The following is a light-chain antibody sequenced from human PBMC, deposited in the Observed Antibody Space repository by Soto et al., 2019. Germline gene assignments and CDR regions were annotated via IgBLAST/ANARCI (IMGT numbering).Light chain of an antibody. CDR3: QQYTNWPT. CDR2: GAS. CDR1: QSVSSY. V-gene: IGKV3-15*01. Sequence: EIVMTQAPATLSSSPGERSTLSCRASQSVSSYLAWYQQKPGQAPXXLIYGASTRATGIPARFSGSGSETEFTLTISSLQSEDFAVYYCQQYTNWPTFGQGTKVDIK. J-gene: IGKJ1*01.